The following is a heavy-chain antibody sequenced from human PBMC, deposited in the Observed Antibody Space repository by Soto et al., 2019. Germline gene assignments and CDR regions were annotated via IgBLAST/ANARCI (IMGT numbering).Heavy chain of an antibody. D-gene: IGHD6-19*01. J-gene: IGHJ6*01. CDR3: ARDCLVQWLSSPPPMDF. V-gene: IGHV1-18*03. CDR1: GYTFTSYG. CDR2: ISAYNGNT. Sequence: ASVKVSCKASGYTFTSYGISWVRQAPGQGLEWMGWISAYNGNTNYAQKLQGRVTMTTDTSTSTAYMELRSLRSDDMAVYYCARDCLVQWLSSPPPMDFWGPGIMVTLSS.